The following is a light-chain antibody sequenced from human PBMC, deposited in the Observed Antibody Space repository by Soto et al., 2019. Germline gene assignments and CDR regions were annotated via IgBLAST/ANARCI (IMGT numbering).Light chain of an antibody. CDR1: NSDFGSYNF. Sequence: QSVLTQPPSASGSPGQSVTISCTGANSDFGSYNFVSWYQQHPGKAPKLMIYEVSKRPSGVPDRFSGSKSGNTASLTVSGLQAEDEADYYCSSYAGTNTRYLFGSGTKVTVL. CDR3: SSYAGTNTRYL. J-gene: IGLJ1*01. CDR2: EVS. V-gene: IGLV2-8*01.